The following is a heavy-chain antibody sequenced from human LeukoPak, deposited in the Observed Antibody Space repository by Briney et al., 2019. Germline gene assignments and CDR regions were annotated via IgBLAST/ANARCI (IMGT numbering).Heavy chain of an antibody. Sequence: GESLKISCKASGYTFTGYYMHWVRQAPGQGLEWMGWINPNSGGTNYAQKFQGRVTMTRDTSISTAYMELSRLRSDDTAVYYCARYFRVYYDSSGYYRDAFDIWGQGTMVTVSS. CDR1: GYTFTGYY. D-gene: IGHD3-22*01. CDR3: ARYFRVYYDSSGYYRDAFDI. CDR2: INPNSGGT. J-gene: IGHJ3*02. V-gene: IGHV1-2*02.